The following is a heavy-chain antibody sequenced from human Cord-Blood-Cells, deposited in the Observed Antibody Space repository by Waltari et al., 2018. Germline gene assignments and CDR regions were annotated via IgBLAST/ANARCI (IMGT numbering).Heavy chain of an antibody. D-gene: IGHD7-27*01. CDR3: ARGRRLGIFDY. V-gene: IGHV3-30-3*01. CDR1: GFTFSSYA. CDR2: ISYDGSNT. Sequence: QVQLVESGGGVVQPGRSLRLSCAASGFTFSSYAMHWVRQAPGKGRGGVAVISYDGSNTYYATSGEGRFTISRDNSKNTLYLQMNSLRAEDTAVYYCARGRRLGIFDYWGQGTLVTVSS. J-gene: IGHJ4*02.